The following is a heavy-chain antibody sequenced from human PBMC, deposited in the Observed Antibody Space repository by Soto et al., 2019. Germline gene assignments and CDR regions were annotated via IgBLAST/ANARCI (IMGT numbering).Heavy chain of an antibody. V-gene: IGHV1-69*01. CDR1: GGTFSSYR. CDR3: VRDSGAKLSSS. D-gene: IGHD6-13*01. CDR2: IVPIRRAA. Sequence: QVQLVQSGAEVKKTGSSVRVSCKASGGTFSSYRLNWLRQAPGHGLEWVGGIVPIRRAAEYAQGFQGRVTITADETTRTSYMEFRSLKSQDTAVYYCVRDSGAKLSSSWGQGTLVTVSS. J-gene: IGHJ4*02.